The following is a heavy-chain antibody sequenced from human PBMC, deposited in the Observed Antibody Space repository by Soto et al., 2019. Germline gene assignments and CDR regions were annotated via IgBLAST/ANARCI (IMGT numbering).Heavy chain of an antibody. CDR2: INPNSGGT. Sequence: QVQLVQSGAEVKKPGASVKVSCKASGYTFTGYYMHWVRQAPGQGLEWMGWINPNSGGTNYAQKFQGWVTMTRDTSISTAYMELSRLRSDDTAVYYCARGLPGYSTPNNYFDYWGQGTLVTVSS. CDR3: ARGLPGYSTPNNYFDY. J-gene: IGHJ4*02. V-gene: IGHV1-2*04. D-gene: IGHD1-26*01. CDR1: GYTFTGYY.